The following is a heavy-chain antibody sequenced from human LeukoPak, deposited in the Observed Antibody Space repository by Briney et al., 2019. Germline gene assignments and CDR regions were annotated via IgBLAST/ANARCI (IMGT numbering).Heavy chain of an antibody. CDR3: ARGGGYYDSSGYPQLADY. CDR1: GGSFSGYY. D-gene: IGHD3-22*01. V-gene: IGHV4-34*01. CDR2: INHSGST. J-gene: IGHJ4*02. Sequence: PSETLSLTCAVYGGSFSGYYWSWLRQPPGKGLEWIGEINHSGSTNYNPSLKSRVTISVDTSKNQFSLKLSSVTAADTAVYYCARGGGYYDSSGYPQLADYWGQGTLVTVSS.